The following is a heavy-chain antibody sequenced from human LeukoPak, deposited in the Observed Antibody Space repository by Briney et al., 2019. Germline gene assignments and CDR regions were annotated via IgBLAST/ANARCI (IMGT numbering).Heavy chain of an antibody. Sequence: SETLSLTCTVSGGSISSYYWSWIRQPPGKGLEWIGYIYYSGSTNYNPSLKSRVTISVDTSKNQFSLKLSSVTATDTAVYYCARRYDSSGYYIQGVFDYWGQGTLVTVSS. CDR1: GGSISSYY. CDR2: IYYSGST. V-gene: IGHV4-59*08. D-gene: IGHD3-22*01. CDR3: ARRYDSSGYYIQGVFDY. J-gene: IGHJ4*02.